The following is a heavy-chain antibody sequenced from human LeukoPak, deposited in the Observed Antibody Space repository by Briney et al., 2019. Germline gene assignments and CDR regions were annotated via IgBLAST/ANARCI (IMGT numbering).Heavy chain of an antibody. CDR3: TLTTFGVVYYFDH. CDR2: ISGSGGST. Sequence: GGSLRLSCAASGFTFSSYAMSWVRQAPGKGLEWVSAISGSGGSTYYADSVKGRFIISRDNSKNTLYLQLNSLRLEDTAVYYCTLTTFGVVYYFDHWGQGTLVTVSS. CDR1: GFTFSSYA. V-gene: IGHV3-23*01. J-gene: IGHJ4*02. D-gene: IGHD1/OR15-1a*01.